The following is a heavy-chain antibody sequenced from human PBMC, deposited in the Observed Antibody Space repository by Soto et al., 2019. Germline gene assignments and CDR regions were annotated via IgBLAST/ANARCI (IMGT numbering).Heavy chain of an antibody. CDR2: ISSRSDI. CDR3: AREYTAWPLAYGLDV. Sequence: LRLSCVGSGFTFSNFSINWVRQAPGKGLEWVSSISSRSDIYYADSVKGRFTISRDNAKNSVSLQMNSLRAEDTAVYYCAREYTAWPLAYGLDVWGQGTTVTVSS. J-gene: IGHJ6*02. D-gene: IGHD2-2*02. V-gene: IGHV3-21*01. CDR1: GFTFSNFS.